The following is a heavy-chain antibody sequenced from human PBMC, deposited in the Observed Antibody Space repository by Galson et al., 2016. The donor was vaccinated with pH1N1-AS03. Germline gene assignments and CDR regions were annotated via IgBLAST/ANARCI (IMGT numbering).Heavy chain of an antibody. J-gene: IGHJ4*02. V-gene: IGHV3-74*01. CDR3: ARAPPYSGSLYYFDS. CDR2: INGVGSSI. CDR1: GINLSSSW. D-gene: IGHD1-26*01. Sequence: SLRLSCAASGINLSSSWMHWVRQAPGRGLVWVSGINGVGSSIKYADAVKGRFTISRDNAKNSLYLQMNSLRPEDTALYYCARAPPYSGSLYYFDSWGQGALVTVSS.